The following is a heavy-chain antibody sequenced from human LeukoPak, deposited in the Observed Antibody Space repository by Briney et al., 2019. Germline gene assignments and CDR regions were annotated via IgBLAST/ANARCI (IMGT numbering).Heavy chain of an antibody. CDR2: INHSGST. Sequence: SETLSLTCTVSGGSMSSSSYYWGWIRQPPGKGLEWIGEINHSGSTNYNPSLKSRVTISVDTSKNQFSLKLSSVTAADTAVYYCARRAYYGSGSYRFDPWGQGTLVTVSS. V-gene: IGHV4-39*07. CDR3: ARRAYYGSGSYRFDP. D-gene: IGHD3-10*01. CDR1: GGSMSSSSYY. J-gene: IGHJ5*02.